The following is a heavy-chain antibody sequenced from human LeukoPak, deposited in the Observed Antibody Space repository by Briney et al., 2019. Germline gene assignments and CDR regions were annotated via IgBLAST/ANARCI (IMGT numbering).Heavy chain of an antibody. CDR3: ASETESSSSDAFDI. V-gene: IGHV3-48*03. J-gene: IGHJ3*02. Sequence: GGSLRLSCTASGFTFRSYEMNWVRQAPGKGLEWISYSKSGSDSMSYADSVKGRFTISRDNAKNSLFLQMNNLRAEDTDICYCASETESSSSDAFDIWGQGTMVSVSS. CDR1: GFTFRSYE. D-gene: IGHD2-2*01. CDR2: SKSGSDSM.